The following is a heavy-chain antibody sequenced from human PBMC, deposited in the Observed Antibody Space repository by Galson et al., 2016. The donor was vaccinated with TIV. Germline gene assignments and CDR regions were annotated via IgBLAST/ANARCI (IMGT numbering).Heavy chain of an antibody. Sequence: SLRLSCAASGFTFSSYAMSWVRQAPGKGLEWVSSISGSGTSTYYANSVKGRFTISRDNSKNTLYLQMNSLRAEDTAIYYCAKEPGPNPSYYYGVDVWGQGTTVTVSS. CDR1: GFTFSSYA. J-gene: IGHJ6*02. D-gene: IGHD1-14*01. CDR3: AKEPGPNPSYYYGVDV. V-gene: IGHV3-23*01. CDR2: ISGSGTST.